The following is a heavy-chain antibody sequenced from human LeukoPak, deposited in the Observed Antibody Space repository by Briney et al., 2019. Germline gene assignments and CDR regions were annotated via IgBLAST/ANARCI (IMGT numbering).Heavy chain of an antibody. Sequence: SETLSLTCTVSGGSVSSGSYYWSWIRQPPGKGLEWIGYIYYSGSTNYNPSLKSRVTISVDTSKNQFSLKLSSVTAADTAVYYCARDTSGSYLLGCYYYGMDVWGQGTTVTVSS. J-gene: IGHJ6*02. V-gene: IGHV4-61*01. CDR3: ARDTSGSYLLGCYYYGMDV. CDR2: IYYSGST. D-gene: IGHD1-26*01. CDR1: GGSVSSGSYY.